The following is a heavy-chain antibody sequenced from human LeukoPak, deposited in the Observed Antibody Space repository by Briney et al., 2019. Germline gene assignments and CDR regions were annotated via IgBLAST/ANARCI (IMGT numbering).Heavy chain of an antibody. CDR2: INPNSGGT. CDR3: ARDWRVSYYYYYMDV. Sequence: ASVKVSCKASGYTFTGYYMHWVRQAPGQGLEWMRWINPNSGGTNYAQKFQGRVTMTRDTSISTVYMELSRLRSDDTAVYYCARDWRVSYYYYYMDVWGKGTTVTVSS. V-gene: IGHV1-2*02. CDR1: GYTFTGYY. J-gene: IGHJ6*03. D-gene: IGHD3-3*01.